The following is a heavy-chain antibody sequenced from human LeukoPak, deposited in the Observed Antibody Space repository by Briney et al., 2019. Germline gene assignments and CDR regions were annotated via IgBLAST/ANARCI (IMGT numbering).Heavy chain of an antibody. V-gene: IGHV1-69*13. Sequence: ASVKVSCKASGGTFSSYAISWVRQAPGQGLEWMGGIIPIFGTANYAQKFQGRVTITADESTSTAYMELSSLRSEDTAVYYCARDLGIPWIQLWNPLDYWGQGTLVTVSS. CDR2: IIPIFGTA. D-gene: IGHD5-18*01. CDR1: GGTFSSYA. J-gene: IGHJ4*02. CDR3: ARDLGIPWIQLWNPLDY.